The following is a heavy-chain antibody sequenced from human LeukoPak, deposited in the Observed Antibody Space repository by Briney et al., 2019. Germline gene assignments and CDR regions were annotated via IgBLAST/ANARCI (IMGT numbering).Heavy chain of an antibody. CDR1: GFTFSSYW. J-gene: IGHJ5*02. CDR3: ARDGGDCSGGSCYPNWFDP. V-gene: IGHV3-7*01. Sequence: GGSLRLSCAASGFTFSSYWMSWVRQAPGKGLEWVANIKQDGSEKYYVDSVKGRFTISRDNAKNSLYLQMNSLRAEDTAVYYCARDGGDCSGGSCYPNWFDPWGQGTLVTVSS. CDR2: IKQDGSEK. D-gene: IGHD2-15*01.